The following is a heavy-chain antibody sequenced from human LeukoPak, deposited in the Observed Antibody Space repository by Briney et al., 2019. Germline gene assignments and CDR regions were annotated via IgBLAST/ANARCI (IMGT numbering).Heavy chain of an antibody. Sequence: PSETLSLTCTVSGGSISTYYWSWIRQPPGKGLEWIGNIYDRGSTKCNPSLKSRDTISVETSKNQFSLRLSSVTAADTAVYYCARGRTFDNWGQGTLVTVSS. J-gene: IGHJ4*02. CDR3: ARGRTFDN. CDR1: GGSISTYY. V-gene: IGHV4-59*01. CDR2: IYDRGST.